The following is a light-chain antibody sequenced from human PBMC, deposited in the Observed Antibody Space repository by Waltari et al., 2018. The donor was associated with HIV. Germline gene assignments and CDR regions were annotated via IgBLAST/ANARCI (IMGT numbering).Light chain of an antibody. CDR3: QQYYSTLALT. CDR1: QSVLYSSNNKNY. J-gene: IGKJ4*01. CDR2: CAS. V-gene: IGKV4-1*01. Sequence: DIVMTQSPDSLAVSLGERATINCKSSQSVLYSSNNKNYLAWYQQKPGQPPKLLIYCASTRESGVPDRFSGSGSVTDFTLTSSSLQAEDVAVYYCQQYYSTLALTFGGGTKVEIK.